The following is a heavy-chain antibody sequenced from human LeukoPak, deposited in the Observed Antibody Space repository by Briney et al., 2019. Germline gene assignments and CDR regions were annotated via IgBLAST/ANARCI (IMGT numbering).Heavy chain of an antibody. D-gene: IGHD3-10*01. V-gene: IGHV3-23*01. Sequence: GGSLRLSCAASGFTFSSYAMSWVRQAPGKGLEWVSAISGSGGSTYYADSVKGRFTISRDNSKNTLYLQMNSLRAEDTAVYYCAKERITMVRGAKGEFDYWGQGTLVTVSS. CDR1: GFTFSSYA. J-gene: IGHJ4*02. CDR2: ISGSGGST. CDR3: AKERITMVRGAKGEFDY.